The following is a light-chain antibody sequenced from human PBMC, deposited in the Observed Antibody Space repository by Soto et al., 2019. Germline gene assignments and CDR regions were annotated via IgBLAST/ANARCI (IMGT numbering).Light chain of an antibody. CDR1: CSDVGSYNL. CDR3: CSYAGSSTLL. Sequence: QSVLTQPASVSGSPGQSITISCTGTCSDVGSYNLVSWYQQPPGKAPKLMIYEVRKRPSGVSNRFSGSKSGNTASLTISGLQAEDEADYYCCSYAGSSTLLFGTGTKVTVL. J-gene: IGLJ1*01. V-gene: IGLV2-23*01. CDR2: EVR.